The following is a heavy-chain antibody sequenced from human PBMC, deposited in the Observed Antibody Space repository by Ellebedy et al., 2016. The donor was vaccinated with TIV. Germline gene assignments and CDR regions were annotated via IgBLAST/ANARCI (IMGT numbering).Heavy chain of an antibody. V-gene: IGHV3-48*04. Sequence: PGGSLRLSCAASGFTFGDYAMNWVRQAPGKGLEWVSYISGSSSTIYYADSVRGRFTIARDNARNSLTLQMNRLRVEDTAVYYCSREHAYCGGDCPPALDLWGQGTLVTVSS. CDR2: ISGSSSTI. D-gene: IGHD2-21*02. J-gene: IGHJ3*01. CDR3: SREHAYCGGDCPPALDL. CDR1: GFTFGDYA.